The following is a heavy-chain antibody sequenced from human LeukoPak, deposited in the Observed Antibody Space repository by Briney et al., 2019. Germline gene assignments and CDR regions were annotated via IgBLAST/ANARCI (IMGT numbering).Heavy chain of an antibody. CDR3: ARDRPPGLTAS. CDR2: IYYSGST. CDR1: GGSISSSSYY. J-gene: IGHJ1*01. Sequence: PSETLYLTCTVSGGSISSSSYYWGWIRQPPGKGLEWIGSIYYSGSTYYNPSLKGRVTISVDTSKNQFSLKLNSVTAVDTAVYYCARDRPPGLTASWGQGILVTVSS. V-gene: IGHV4-39*07. D-gene: IGHD1-14*01.